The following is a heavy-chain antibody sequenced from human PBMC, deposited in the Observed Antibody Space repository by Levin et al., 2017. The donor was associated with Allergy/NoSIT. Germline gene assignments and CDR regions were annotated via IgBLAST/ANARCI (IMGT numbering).Heavy chain of an antibody. CDR2: ISSSSTYI. D-gene: IGHD4-17*01. Sequence: GGSLRLSCAASGFTFSSYSMNWVRQAPGKGLEWVSSISSSSTYIYYADSVKGRFTISRDNAKNSLYLQMNSLRAEATAVYYCAGGSRTVTTGTSFDYWGQGTLVTVSS. J-gene: IGHJ4*02. V-gene: IGHV3-21*01. CDR3: AGGSRTVTTGTSFDY. CDR1: GFTFSSYS.